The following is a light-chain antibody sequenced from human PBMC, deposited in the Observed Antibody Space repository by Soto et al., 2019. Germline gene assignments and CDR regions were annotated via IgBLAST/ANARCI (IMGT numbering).Light chain of an antibody. CDR3: QQYDKWPYT. V-gene: IGKV3-15*01. CDR1: QSVGNN. Sequence: EVVLTQSPATLSVSPGERATLSCRTSQSVGNNLAWYQQKPGQAPRLLMYGAFIRAPGVPVRFRGTGSGTEFALTISGLQSEDVALYYCQQYDKWPYTFGQGTKLQTK. J-gene: IGKJ2*01. CDR2: GAF.